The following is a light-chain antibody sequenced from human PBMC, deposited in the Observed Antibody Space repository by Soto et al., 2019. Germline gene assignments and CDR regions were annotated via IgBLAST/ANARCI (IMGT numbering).Light chain of an antibody. J-gene: IGLJ1*01. CDR3: QSYDSSLSGSRV. Sequence: QAVVTQPPSVYGTPGQRVTISCTGSSSNIGACYDVHWYQQLPGTAPKLLIYGNSNRPSGVPDRFSGSKSGTSASLAITGLQAEDEADYYCQSYDSSLSGSRVFGTGTKLTVL. V-gene: IGLV1-40*01. CDR1: SSNIGACYD. CDR2: GNS.